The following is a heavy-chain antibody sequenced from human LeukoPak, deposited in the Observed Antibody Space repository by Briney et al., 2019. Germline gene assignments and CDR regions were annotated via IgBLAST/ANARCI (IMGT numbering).Heavy chain of an antibody. CDR3: ANSIDFDYGDYYFDY. V-gene: IGHV4-61*02. CDR2: IYTSGST. J-gene: IGHJ4*02. D-gene: IGHD4-17*01. CDR1: GGSISSGSYY. Sequence: SETLSLTCTVSGGSISSGSYYWIWIRQPAGKGLEWIGRIYTSGSTNYNPSPKSRVTISLDTSKNQFSLKLSSVTAADTAVYYCANSIDFDYGDYYFDYWGQGALVTISS.